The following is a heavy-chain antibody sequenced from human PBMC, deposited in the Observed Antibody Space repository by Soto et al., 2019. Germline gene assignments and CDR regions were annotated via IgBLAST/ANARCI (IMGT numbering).Heavy chain of an antibody. CDR1: GGSISSGDYY. V-gene: IGHV4-30-4*01. J-gene: IGHJ4*02. Sequence: SESLSLTCTVSGGSISSGDYYWSWIRQPPGKGLEWIGYIYYSGNTYYNPSLKSRVTISVDTSKNQFSLKLTSVAAADTAVYYCAREMGYGSGRFDYWGQGTLVTVSS. D-gene: IGHD3-10*01. CDR2: IYYSGNT. CDR3: AREMGYGSGRFDY.